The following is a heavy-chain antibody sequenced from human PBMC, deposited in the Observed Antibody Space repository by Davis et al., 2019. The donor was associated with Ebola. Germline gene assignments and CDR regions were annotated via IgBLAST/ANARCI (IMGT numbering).Heavy chain of an antibody. CDR2: IYYSGST. CDR1: GGSISSYY. CDR3: ARREDLDV. D-gene: IGHD1-26*01. Sequence: PSETLSLTCTVSGGSISSYYWSWIRQPPGKGLEWIGYIYYSGSTNYNPSLKSRVTISVDTSKNQFSLKLSSVTAADTAVYYCARREDLDVWGQGTTVTVSS. V-gene: IGHV4-59*01. J-gene: IGHJ6*02.